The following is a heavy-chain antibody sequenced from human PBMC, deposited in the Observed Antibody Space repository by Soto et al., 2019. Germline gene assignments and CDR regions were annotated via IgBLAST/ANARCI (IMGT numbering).Heavy chain of an antibody. V-gene: IGHV4-59*01. D-gene: IGHD5-12*01. J-gene: IGHJ4*02. CDR3: AREGNLGRWLQPLDF. CDR2: IHYNGNT. CDR1: GYSISAYS. Sequence: PSETLSLTCTVSGYSISAYSWSWFRQPPGKGLEWIGNIHYNGNTKYNPSLKSRVSMSVDTSKSQFSLRLISVTAADTAKYFCAREGNLGRWLQPLDFWGQGTLVTVS.